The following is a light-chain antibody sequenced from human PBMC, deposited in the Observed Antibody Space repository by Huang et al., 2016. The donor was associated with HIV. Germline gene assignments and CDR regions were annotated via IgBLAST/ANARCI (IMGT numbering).Light chain of an antibody. J-gene: IGKJ1*01. V-gene: IGKV4-1*01. CDR3: QKYYTLPG. CDR2: WAS. Sequence: DIVLTQSPDSLAVSLGERATINCKSSQNILSTSNNKNFLAWYQLKAVRPTKIFISWASTREPGLPDRFSGSGSGTDFTLTISSLQPEDVAIYYCQKYYTLPGFGQGTKVEI. CDR1: QNILSTSNNKNF.